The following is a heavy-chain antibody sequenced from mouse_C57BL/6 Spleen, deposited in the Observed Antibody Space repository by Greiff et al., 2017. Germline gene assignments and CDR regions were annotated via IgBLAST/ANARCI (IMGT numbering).Heavy chain of an antibody. Sequence: EVMLVESGGGLVKPGGSLKLSCAASGFTFSSYAMSWVRQTPEKRLEWVATISDGGSYTYYPDNVKGRFPISRDNAENNLYLQMSHLKSEDTAMYYWARDRSNYADFDYWGQGTTLTVAS. J-gene: IGHJ2*01. D-gene: IGHD2-5*01. CDR2: ISDGGSYT. CDR3: ARDRSNYADFDY. CDR1: GFTFSSYA. V-gene: IGHV5-4*01.